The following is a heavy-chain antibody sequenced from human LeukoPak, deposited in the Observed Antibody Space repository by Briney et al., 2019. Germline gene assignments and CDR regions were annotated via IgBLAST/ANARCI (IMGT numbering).Heavy chain of an antibody. CDR2: ISAYNGNT. CDR1: GYTFTSYG. V-gene: IGHV1-18*01. D-gene: IGHD6-19*01. CDR3: ARAPLHRWLSTNYYYYYGMDV. J-gene: IGHJ6*02. Sequence: ASVKVSCKASGYTFTSYGISWVRQAPGQGLEWMGWISAYNGNTNYAQKLQGRVTMTTDISTSTAYMELRSLRSDDTAVYYCARAPLHRWLSTNYYYYYGMDVWGQGTTVTVSS.